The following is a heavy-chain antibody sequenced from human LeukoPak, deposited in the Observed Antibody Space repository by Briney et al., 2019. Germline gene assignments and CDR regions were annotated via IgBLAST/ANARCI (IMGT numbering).Heavy chain of an antibody. J-gene: IGHJ4*02. CDR1: GGSFSGYY. CDR2: INHSGST. CDR3: ARLTYYYGSGSYYNRFDY. D-gene: IGHD3-10*01. V-gene: IGHV4-34*01. Sequence: PSETLSLTCAVYGGSFSGYYWSWIRQPPGKGLEWIGEINHSGSTNYNPSLKSRVTISVDTSKNQFSLKLSSVTAADTAVYYCARLTYYYGSGSYYNRFDYWGQGTLVTVSS.